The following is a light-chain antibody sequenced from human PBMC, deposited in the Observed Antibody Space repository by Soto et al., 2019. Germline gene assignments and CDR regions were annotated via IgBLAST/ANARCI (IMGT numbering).Light chain of an antibody. J-gene: IGKJ2*03. CDR3: KQYVSSPPYG. CDR2: GAS. CDR1: QTISSY. Sequence: EIVLTQSPGTLSLSPGERATLSCRASQTISSYLAWYQHKPGQSPRLLIYGASSRATGIPDRFSGSGSGTDFTLTISRLETEDFEVYYCKQYVSSPPYGFGQGTKLEIK. V-gene: IGKV3-20*01.